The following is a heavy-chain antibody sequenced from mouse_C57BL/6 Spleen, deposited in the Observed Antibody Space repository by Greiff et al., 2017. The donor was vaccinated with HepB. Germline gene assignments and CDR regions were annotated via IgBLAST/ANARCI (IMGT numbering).Heavy chain of an antibody. D-gene: IGHD1-1*01. J-gene: IGHJ2*01. CDR2: ISGGGGNT. V-gene: IGHV5-9*01. CDR1: GFTFSSYT. Sequence: EVQLVESGGGLVKPGGSLKLSCAASGFTFSSYTMSWVRQTPEKRLEWVATISGGGGNTYYPDSVKGRFTISRDNAKNTLYLQMSSLRSEDTALYYCARHRNYYGSSYYFDYWGQGTTLTVSS. CDR3: ARHRNYYGSSYYFDY.